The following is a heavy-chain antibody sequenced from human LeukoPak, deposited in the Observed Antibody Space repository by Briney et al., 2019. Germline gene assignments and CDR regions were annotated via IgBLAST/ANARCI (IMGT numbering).Heavy chain of an antibody. D-gene: IGHD6-13*01. CDR2: ISAYNGNT. V-gene: IGHV1-18*01. CDR3: ARDHSSSWYHYYYYYYGMDV. CDR1: GYTFTSYG. Sequence: GASVKVSCKASGYTFTSYGISWVRQAPGQGLEWMGWISAYNGNTNYAQKLQGRVTMTTDTSTSTAYMELRSLRSDDTAVYYCARDHSSSWYHYYYYYYGMDVWGQGTTVTVSS. J-gene: IGHJ6*02.